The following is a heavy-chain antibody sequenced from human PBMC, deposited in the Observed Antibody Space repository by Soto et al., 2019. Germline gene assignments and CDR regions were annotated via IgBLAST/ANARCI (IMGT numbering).Heavy chain of an antibody. Sequence: GASVKVSCKASGGTFSSYTISWVRQAPGQGLEWMGRIIPILGIANYAQKFQGRVTITADKSTSTAYMELSSLRSEDTAVYYCARLGPDGVTRYGMNVWGQGTTVTVSS. CDR1: GGTFSSYT. D-gene: IGHD5-18*01. CDR2: IIPILGIA. V-gene: IGHV1-69*02. J-gene: IGHJ6*02. CDR3: ARLGPDGVTRYGMNV.